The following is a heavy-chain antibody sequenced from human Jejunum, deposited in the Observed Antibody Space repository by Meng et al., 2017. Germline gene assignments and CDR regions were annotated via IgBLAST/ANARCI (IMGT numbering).Heavy chain of an antibody. CDR3: ARGAYNSIWA. J-gene: IGHJ5*02. D-gene: IGHD6-13*01. CDR2: TYYRSKWYL. V-gene: IGHV6-1*01. CDR1: GDSVSSDRAA. Sequence: QTRSLTGAISGDSVSSDRAAWSWSRQSPPRGLEWLGRTYYRSKWYLDYAVSLRGRISINPDTSKNQFSLQLNSVTPDDTAGYYCARGAYNSIWAWGQGTLVTVSS.